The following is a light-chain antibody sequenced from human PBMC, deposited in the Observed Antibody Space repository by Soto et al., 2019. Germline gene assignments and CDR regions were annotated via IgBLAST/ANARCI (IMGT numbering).Light chain of an antibody. V-gene: IGKV3-15*01. J-gene: IGKJ4*01. CDR3: QQYNNWPPLT. Sequence: EIVMTQSPATLSVSPGERATLFCRASQSISSNLAWYQQTAGQAPRLLIYGTSTRATGIPARFSGSGSGTEFTLTISSLQSEDFAVYYCQQYNNWPPLTFGGGTKVEIK. CDR1: QSISSN. CDR2: GTS.